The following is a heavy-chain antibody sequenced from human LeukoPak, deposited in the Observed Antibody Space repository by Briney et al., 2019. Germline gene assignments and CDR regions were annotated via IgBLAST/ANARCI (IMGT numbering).Heavy chain of an antibody. Sequence: SETPSLTCTVSGGSISSYYWSWIRQPPGKGLEWIGYIYYSGSTNYNPSLKSRVTISVDTSKNQFSLKLSSVTAADTAVYYCARHAPSHDPFDYWGQGTLVTVSS. CDR1: GGSISSYY. CDR3: ARHAPSHDPFDY. V-gene: IGHV4-59*08. D-gene: IGHD3-3*01. J-gene: IGHJ4*02. CDR2: IYYSGST.